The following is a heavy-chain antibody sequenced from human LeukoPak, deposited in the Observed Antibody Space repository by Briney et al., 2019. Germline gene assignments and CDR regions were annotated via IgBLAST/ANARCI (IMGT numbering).Heavy chain of an antibody. D-gene: IGHD3-16*01. V-gene: IGHV3-53*01. CDR2: MYSGGST. CDR3: ARGLWASPAD. CDR1: GFTVISSY. Sequence: SGGSLRLSCAASGFTVISSYMSWVRQAPGKGLEWVSVMYSGGSTYYADSVKGRFTISRDNSKNTLYLQMNSLRAEDTAVYYCARGLWASPADWGQGTLVTVSS. J-gene: IGHJ4*02.